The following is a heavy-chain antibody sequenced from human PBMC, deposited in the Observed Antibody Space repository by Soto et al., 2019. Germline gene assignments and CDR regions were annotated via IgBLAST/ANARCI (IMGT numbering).Heavy chain of an antibody. V-gene: IGHV3-23*01. D-gene: IGHD3-3*01. Sequence: GSLRLSCAASGFTFSSYAMSWVRQAPGKGLEWVSAISGSGGSTYYADSVKGRFTISRDNSKNTLYLQMNSLRAEDTAVYYCAKGAYYDFWSGSQTYYYYMDVWGKGTTVTVS. J-gene: IGHJ6*03. CDR2: ISGSGGST. CDR3: AKGAYYDFWSGSQTYYYYMDV. CDR1: GFTFSSYA.